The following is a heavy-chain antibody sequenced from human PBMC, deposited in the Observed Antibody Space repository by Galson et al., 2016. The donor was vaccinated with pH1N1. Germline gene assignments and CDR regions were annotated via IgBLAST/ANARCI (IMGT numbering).Heavy chain of an antibody. CDR3: ARSTKGVSPGHFDS. J-gene: IGHJ4*02. D-gene: IGHD5/OR15-5a*01. V-gene: IGHV5-51*03. Sequence: QSGAEVKKPRESLRISCKGFGYSFSNYWIAWVRQMPGKGLECMGVIYPGDSDTKYNPSFEGQVVISADKSISSVFLQWNSLEASDTAMYYCARSTKGVSPGHFDSWGQGTLVTVSS. CDR2: IYPGDSDT. CDR1: GYSFSNYW.